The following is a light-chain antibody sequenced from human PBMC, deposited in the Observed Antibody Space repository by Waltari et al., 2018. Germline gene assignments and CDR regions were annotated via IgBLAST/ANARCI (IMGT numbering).Light chain of an antibody. CDR1: NSNIGNNY. Sequence: QSVLTQPPSVSAAPGQKVTISCSGSNSNIGNNYVAWYQQLPGTAPKLLMYDNSERPSGIPDRFSGSKSGTSATLDITGLQTGDEADYYCATWDSSLSALFGGGTKLTVL. CDR2: DNS. J-gene: IGLJ3*02. V-gene: IGLV1-51*01. CDR3: ATWDSSLSAL.